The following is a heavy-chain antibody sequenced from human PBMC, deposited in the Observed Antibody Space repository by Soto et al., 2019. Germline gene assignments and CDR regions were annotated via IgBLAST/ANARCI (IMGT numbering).Heavy chain of an antibody. Sequence: QVQQQQWGARLLKPSETLSLTCAEYGRSMSGYNWSWLRRSPVRGLEWIGEIGTTGDTNYGPSFISRVTVSVDTSKYELSLRLTQVTAADTATYRCARNGVGFGFDIWGLGTMVSVSS. J-gene: IGHJ3*02. CDR3: ARNGVGFGFDI. CDR2: IGTTGDT. D-gene: IGHD3-10*01. V-gene: IGHV4-34*02. CDR1: GRSMSGYN.